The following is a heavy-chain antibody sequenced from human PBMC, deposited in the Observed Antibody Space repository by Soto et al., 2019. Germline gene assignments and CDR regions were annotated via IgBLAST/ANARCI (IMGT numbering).Heavy chain of an antibody. CDR1: GDSVSSNSAA. CDR3: ARVRITIFGVATAYYYYGMDV. D-gene: IGHD3-3*01. CDR2: TYYRSKWYN. J-gene: IGHJ6*02. V-gene: IGHV6-1*01. Sequence: SQTLSLTCAISGDSVSSNSAAWSWIRQSPSRGLEWLGRTYYRSKWYNDYAVSVKSRITINPDTSKNQFSLQLKSVTPEDTAVYYCARVRITIFGVATAYYYYGMDVWGQGTTVTVSS.